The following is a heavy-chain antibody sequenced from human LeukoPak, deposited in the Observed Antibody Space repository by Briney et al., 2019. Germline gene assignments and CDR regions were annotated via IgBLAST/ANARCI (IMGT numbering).Heavy chain of an antibody. CDR2: IYYSGST. CDR3: ARLSPSSGYSYIGGSWYYYYMDV. J-gene: IGHJ6*03. Sequence: SETLSLTCTVSGGSISSYYWSWIRQPPGKGLEWIGYIYYSGSTNYNPSLKSRVTISVDTSKNQFSLKLSSVTAADTAVYYCARLSPSSGYSYIGGSWYYYYMDVWGKGTTVTISS. D-gene: IGHD5-18*01. V-gene: IGHV4-59*01. CDR1: GGSISSYY.